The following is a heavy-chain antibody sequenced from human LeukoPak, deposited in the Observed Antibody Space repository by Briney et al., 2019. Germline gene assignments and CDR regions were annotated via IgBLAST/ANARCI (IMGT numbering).Heavy chain of an antibody. CDR2: IGGSGYST. CDR1: GFTFSSFA. J-gene: IGHJ4*02. D-gene: IGHD3-22*01. V-gene: IGHV3-23*01. Sequence: GGSLRLSCAASGFTFSSFAMGWVRQAPGKGLVWVSAIGGSGYSTYYADSVKGRFTISRDNSKNTLSLQMNSLRAEDTAIYYCAKEGTVVVVSPFDSWGQGTLVTVSP. CDR3: AKEGTVVVVSPFDS.